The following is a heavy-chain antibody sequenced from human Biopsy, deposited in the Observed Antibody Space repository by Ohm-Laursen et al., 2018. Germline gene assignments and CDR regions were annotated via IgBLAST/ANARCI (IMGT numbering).Heavy chain of an antibody. CDR1: GFTFSTYW. CDR3: TGDSGGLGDY. D-gene: IGHD2-8*02. J-gene: IGHJ4*02. Sequence: GSLRLSCAATGFTFSTYWMTWVRQAPGKGLEWVANINQDGSEKYYVDSVKGRFTISRDNAKDSLDLQMSSLRVEDTALYYCTGDSGGLGDYWGQGTLVTVSS. CDR2: INQDGSEK. V-gene: IGHV3-7*04.